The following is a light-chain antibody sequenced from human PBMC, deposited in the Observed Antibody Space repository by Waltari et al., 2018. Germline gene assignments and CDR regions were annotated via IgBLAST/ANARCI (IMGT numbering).Light chain of an antibody. CDR1: GNDIGGYYY. J-gene: IGLJ2*01. CDR2: DVY. V-gene: IGLV2-14*03. Sequence: QSALTQPASVSGSPGQAIIISCTGSGNDIGGYYYISWYQQDPGKAPRLIIYDVYNRPSGVSNRFSGSKSDNTASLTISGLQAEDDSIFYCSSYTSSGVVFGGGTKVTVL. CDR3: SSYTSSGVV.